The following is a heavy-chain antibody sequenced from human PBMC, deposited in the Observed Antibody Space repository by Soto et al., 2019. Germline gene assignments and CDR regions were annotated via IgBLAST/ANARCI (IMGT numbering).Heavy chain of an antibody. CDR3: AKIYSSGCYPFDY. CDR1: GFTFSSYG. J-gene: IGHJ4*02. CDR2: ISYDGSNK. V-gene: IGHV3-30*18. D-gene: IGHD6-19*01. Sequence: GGSLRLSCAASGFTFSSYGMHWVRQAPGKGLEWVAVISYDGSNKYYADSVKGRFTISRDNSKNTLYLQMNSLRAEDTAVYYCAKIYSSGCYPFDYWGQGTLVTVSS.